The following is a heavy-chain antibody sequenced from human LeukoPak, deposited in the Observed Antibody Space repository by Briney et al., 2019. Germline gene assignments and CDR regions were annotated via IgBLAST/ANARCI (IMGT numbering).Heavy chain of an antibody. CDR3: AKGMRSFDP. J-gene: IGHJ5*02. V-gene: IGHV3-23*01. Sequence: GGSLRLSCAASGFTFSNFGMSWVRQPPGKGLQWVSAISGSGGSTYYADSVKGRSTISRDNSKNTLYLQMNSLRAEDTAVYYCAKGMRSFDPWGQGTLVTVSS. CDR1: GFTFSNFG. CDR2: ISGSGGST.